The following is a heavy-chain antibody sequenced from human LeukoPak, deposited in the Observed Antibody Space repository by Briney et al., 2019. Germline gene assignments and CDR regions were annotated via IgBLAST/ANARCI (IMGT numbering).Heavy chain of an antibody. V-gene: IGHV3-30*04. CDR1: GFTFSSYA. Sequence: GRSLRLSCAAPGFTFSSYAMHWVRQALGKGLGWVAVISLVGSNKYYADSLKGRFTISRDKSNTTLYLQMNSLRAEDTAVYYWARALQYYDILPGYHWGQGTLVTVSS. J-gene: IGHJ5*02. CDR3: ARALQYYDILPGYH. CDR2: ISLVGSNK. D-gene: IGHD3-9*01.